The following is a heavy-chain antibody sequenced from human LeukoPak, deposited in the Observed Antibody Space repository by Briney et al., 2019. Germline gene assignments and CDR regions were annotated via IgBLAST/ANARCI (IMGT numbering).Heavy chain of an antibody. V-gene: IGHV4-34*01. J-gene: IGHJ6*02. Sequence: SETLSLTCAVYGGSFSGYYWSWIRQPRGKGLEWIGEINHSGSTNYNPSLKSRVTISVDTSKNQFSLKLSSVTAADTAVYYCARGRGIAVYGMDVWGQGTTVTVSS. CDR3: ARGRGIAVYGMDV. D-gene: IGHD6-19*01. CDR2: INHSGST. CDR1: GGSFSGYY.